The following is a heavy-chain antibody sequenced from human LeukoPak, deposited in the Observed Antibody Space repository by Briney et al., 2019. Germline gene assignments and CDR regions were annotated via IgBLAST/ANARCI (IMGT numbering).Heavy chain of an antibody. V-gene: IGHV4-34*01. D-gene: IGHD4-23*01. Sequence: SETLSLTCAVYGGSFSGYYWSWIRQPPGKGLEWIGEINHSGSTNYNPSLKSRVTISVDTSKNQFSLKLDSVTAADTAVYYCARDRLVNDAFDIWGQGTMVTVSS. J-gene: IGHJ3*02. CDR1: GGSFSGYY. CDR3: ARDRLVNDAFDI. CDR2: INHSGST.